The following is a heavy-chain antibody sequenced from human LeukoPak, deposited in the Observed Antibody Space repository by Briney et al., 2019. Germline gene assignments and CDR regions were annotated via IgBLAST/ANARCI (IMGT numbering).Heavy chain of an antibody. V-gene: IGHV3-30*02. CDR1: GFTLIDYN. J-gene: IGHJ1*01. D-gene: IGHD3-10*01. CDR3: AGYYYGSGSYYHKGYY. CDR2: IQFDGTTE. Sequence: GGSLRLSCGASGFTLIDYNMHWVRQAPGKGLEYVAFIQFDGTTEYYTDSVKGRFTISRDNSKNTLYLQMNSLRAEDTAVYYCAGYYYGSGSYYHKGYYWGQGTLVTASS.